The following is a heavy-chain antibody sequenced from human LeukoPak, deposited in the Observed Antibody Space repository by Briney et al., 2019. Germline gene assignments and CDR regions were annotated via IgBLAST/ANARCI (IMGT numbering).Heavy chain of an antibody. CDR3: ARLHGFLEWLFYFDY. CDR2: IIPMFGTA. D-gene: IGHD3-3*01. Sequence: SVKVSCKASGGTFSNYVISWVRQAPGRGLEWMGGIIPMFGTANYAQKFQGRVTITTDESTSTGYMEMSSLRSEDTAVYYCARLHGFLEWLFYFDYWGQGTLVTVSS. CDR1: GGTFSNYV. V-gene: IGHV1-69*05. J-gene: IGHJ4*02.